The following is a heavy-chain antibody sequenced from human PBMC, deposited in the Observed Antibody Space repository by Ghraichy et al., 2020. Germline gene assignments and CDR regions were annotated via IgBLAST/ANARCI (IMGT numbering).Heavy chain of an antibody. V-gene: IGHV3-21*01. Sequence: GESLNISCAASGFTFSSYSMNWVRQAPGKGLEWVSSISSSSSYLYYADSVKGRFTISRDNAKNSLYLQMNSLRAEDTAVYYCARGDSYGPDYWGQGTLVTVSS. D-gene: IGHD5-18*01. CDR3: ARGDSYGPDY. J-gene: IGHJ4*02. CDR1: GFTFSSYS. CDR2: ISSSSSYL.